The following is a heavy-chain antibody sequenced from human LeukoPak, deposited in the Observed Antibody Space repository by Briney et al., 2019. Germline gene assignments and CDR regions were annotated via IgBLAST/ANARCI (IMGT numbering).Heavy chain of an antibody. D-gene: IGHD3/OR15-3a*01. CDR2: IYYSGST. CDR1: GGSISSSSYY. V-gene: IGHV4-39*01. J-gene: IGHJ4*02. Sequence: PSETLSLTCNVSGGSISSSSYYWGWIRQPPGKGLEWIGSIYYSGSTYYNPSLKSRVTISVDTSKNHFSLKLSSVTAADTGVYYCARQTGSGLFILPGGQGTLVTVSS. CDR3: ARQTGSGLFILP.